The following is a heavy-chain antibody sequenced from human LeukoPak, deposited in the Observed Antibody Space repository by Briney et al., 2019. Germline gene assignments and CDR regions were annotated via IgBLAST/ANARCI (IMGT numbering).Heavy chain of an antibody. CDR2: IYSGGDT. V-gene: IGHV3-53*04. Sequence: GGSLRLSCAASGFTVSSNYMNWVRQAPGKGLEWTSVIYSGGDTYYADSVKGRFTISRHNSENTLYLQMNSLRAEDTAMYYCARGVYGDYEDYYYFGLDVWGQGTTVTVSS. J-gene: IGHJ6*02. CDR3: ARGVYGDYEDYYYFGLDV. CDR1: GFTVSSNY. D-gene: IGHD4-17*01.